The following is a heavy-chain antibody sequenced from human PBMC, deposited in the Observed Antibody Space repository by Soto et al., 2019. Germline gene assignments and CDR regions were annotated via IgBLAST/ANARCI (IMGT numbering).Heavy chain of an antibody. J-gene: IGHJ4*02. CDR3: ARAGELKDIVVVPAANDY. D-gene: IGHD2-2*01. V-gene: IGHV1-18*01. CDR2: ISAYNGNT. Sequence: ASVKVSCKASGYTFTSYGISWVRQAPGQGLEWMGWISAYNGNTNYAQKLQGRVTMTTDTSTSTAYMELRSLRSDDTAVYYCARAGELKDIVVVPAANDYWGQGTLVTVSS. CDR1: GYTFTSYG.